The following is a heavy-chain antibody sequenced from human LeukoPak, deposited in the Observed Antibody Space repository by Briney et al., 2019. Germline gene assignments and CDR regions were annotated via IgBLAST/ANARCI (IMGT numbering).Heavy chain of an antibody. Sequence: SETLSLTCTVSGGSVSSGSYYWSWIRQPPGKGLEWIGYIYYSGSTNYNPSLKSRVTISVDPSKNQFSLKLSSVTAADTAVYYCARGGDSSSWEFDYWGQGTLVTVSS. CDR2: IYYSGST. J-gene: IGHJ4*02. CDR1: GGSVSSGSYY. D-gene: IGHD6-13*01. CDR3: ARGGDSSSWEFDY. V-gene: IGHV4-61*01.